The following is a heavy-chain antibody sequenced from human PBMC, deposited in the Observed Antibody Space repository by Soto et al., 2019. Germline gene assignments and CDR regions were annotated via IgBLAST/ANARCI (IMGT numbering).Heavy chain of an antibody. V-gene: IGHV1-18*01. CDR2: INTYNGNS. Sequence: QVQLVQSAAEVKKPGASVKVSCKASGYTLTNYAISWVRQAPGQGPEWMGWINTYNGNSNYAQKFQGRVTMTTDTSTNTAYMERRSLTADDTAVYYCASDCSGGSCFCIYWGQGTLVTVSS. D-gene: IGHD2-15*01. J-gene: IGHJ4*02. CDR3: ASDCSGGSCFCIY. CDR1: GYTLTNYA.